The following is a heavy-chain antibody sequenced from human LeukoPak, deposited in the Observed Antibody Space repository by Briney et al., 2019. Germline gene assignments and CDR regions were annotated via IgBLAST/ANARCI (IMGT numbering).Heavy chain of an antibody. CDR1: GGSISSSNW. CDR3: ARDGRATIFGVVIRDYYYYYMDV. Sequence: SETLSLTCAVSGGSISSSNWWSWVRQPPGKGLEWIGEIYHSGSTNYNPSLKSRVAISVDTSKNQFSLKLSSVTAADTAVYYCARDGRATIFGVVIRDYYYYYMDVWGKGTTVTVSS. J-gene: IGHJ6*03. D-gene: IGHD3-3*01. CDR2: IYHSGST. V-gene: IGHV4-4*02.